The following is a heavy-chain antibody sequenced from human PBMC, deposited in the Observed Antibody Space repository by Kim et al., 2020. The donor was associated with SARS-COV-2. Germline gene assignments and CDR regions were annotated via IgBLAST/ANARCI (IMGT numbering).Heavy chain of an antibody. D-gene: IGHD4-17*01. Sequence: SPPSQGHVTISVDTSVSTAYLQWDSLKTSDTAMYFCARQTTVTHDAFDVWGQGTMVTVSS. J-gene: IGHJ3*01. V-gene: IGHV5-51*01. CDR3: ARQTTVTHDAFDV.